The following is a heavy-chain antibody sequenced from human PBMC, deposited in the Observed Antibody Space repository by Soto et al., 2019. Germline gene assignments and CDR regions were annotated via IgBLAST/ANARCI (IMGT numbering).Heavy chain of an antibody. Sequence: SETLSLTCAVSGGSIRSNNWWSWVRQPPGKGLEWIGEIFHSGSTHYNPSLKTRVTISVDKSKNQFSLKLSSVTAADTAVYYCARVYSGSYSDYWGQGTLVTVSS. J-gene: IGHJ4*02. CDR2: IFHSGST. D-gene: IGHD1-26*01. V-gene: IGHV4-4*02. CDR3: ARVYSGSYSDY. CDR1: GGSIRSNNW.